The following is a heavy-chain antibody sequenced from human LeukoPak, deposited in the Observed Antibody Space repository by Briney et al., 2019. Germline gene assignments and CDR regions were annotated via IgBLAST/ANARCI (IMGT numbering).Heavy chain of an antibody. Sequence: PGGSLRLSCAASGFTFSSYGMHWVRQAPGKGLEWVAFIRYDGSNKYYADSVKGRFTISRNNSKNTLYLQMNSLRAEDTAVYYCAKIVDTAMVPFDYWGQGTLVTVSS. J-gene: IGHJ4*02. V-gene: IGHV3-30*02. CDR3: AKIVDTAMVPFDY. CDR2: IRYDGSNK. D-gene: IGHD5-18*01. CDR1: GFTFSSYG.